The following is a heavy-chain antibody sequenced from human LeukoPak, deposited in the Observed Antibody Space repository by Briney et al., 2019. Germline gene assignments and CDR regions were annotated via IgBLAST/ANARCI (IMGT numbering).Heavy chain of an antibody. V-gene: IGHV4-34*01. Sequence: PSQTLSLTCAVYGGSFSGHYWSWIRQPPGKGLEWIGEINHSGRTNYKPSLKSRVTISVDTSKNQFSLKLNSVTAADTAVYYCARGYSFPTNKEGEAFDIWGQWTMVT. CDR1: GGSFSGHY. CDR2: INHSGRT. CDR3: ARGYSFPTNKEGEAFDI. J-gene: IGHJ3*02. D-gene: IGHD2-21*01.